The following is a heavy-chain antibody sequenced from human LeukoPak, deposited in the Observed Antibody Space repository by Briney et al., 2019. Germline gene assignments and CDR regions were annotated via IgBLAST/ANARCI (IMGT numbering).Heavy chain of an antibody. D-gene: IGHD2-8*02. V-gene: IGHV3-48*04. CDR1: GFTFSTHN. J-gene: IGHJ4*02. CDR3: ARDSFDGTGQYYFDS. CDR2: TRGSGTTI. Sequence: PGGSLRLSCAASGFTFSTHNMNWVRQAPGKGLEWLSFTRGSGTTIYYAASVKGRFTISRDNAKNSLYLHMTRLRAEDTAVYYCARDSFDGTGQYYFDSWGLGTLVTVSS.